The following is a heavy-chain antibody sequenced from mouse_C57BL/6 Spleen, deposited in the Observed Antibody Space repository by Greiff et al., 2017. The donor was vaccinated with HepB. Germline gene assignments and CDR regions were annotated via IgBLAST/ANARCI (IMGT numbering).Heavy chain of an antibody. Sequence: QVQLQQSGAELVKPGASVKISCKASGYAFSSYWMNWVKQRPGKGLEWIGQIYPGDGDTNYNGKFKGKATLTADKSSSTAYMQLSSLTSEDSAVYFCARRRGYYDYDDYWGQGTTLTVSS. CDR2: IYPGDGDT. J-gene: IGHJ2*01. V-gene: IGHV1-80*01. D-gene: IGHD2-4*01. CDR1: GYAFSSYW. CDR3: ARRRGYYDYDDY.